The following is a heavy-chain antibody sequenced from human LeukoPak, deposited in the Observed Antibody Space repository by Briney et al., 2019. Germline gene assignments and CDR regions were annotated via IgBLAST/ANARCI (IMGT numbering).Heavy chain of an antibody. V-gene: IGHV4-4*07. CDR2: IYTSGST. CDR1: GGSISSYY. J-gene: IGHJ6*03. Sequence: SETLSLTCTVSGGSISSYYWSWIRQPAGKGLEWIGCIYTSGSTNYNPSLKSRVTMSVDTSKNQFSLKLSSVTAADTAVYYCARVKSCSSTSCYTGYYYYYYMDVWGKGTTVTVSS. CDR3: ARVKSCSSTSCYTGYYYYYYMDV. D-gene: IGHD2-2*02.